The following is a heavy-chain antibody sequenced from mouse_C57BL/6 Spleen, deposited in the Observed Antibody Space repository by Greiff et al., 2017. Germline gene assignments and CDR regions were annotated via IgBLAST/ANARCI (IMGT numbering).Heavy chain of an antibody. Sequence: EVQLQPSGPELVKPGASVKISCKASGYSFTDYNMNWVKQSTGKSLEWIGVINPNYGTTSYNQKFKGKATLTVDQSSSTAYMTLNSLTSEDSAVYYGANAEEGCDGYCDVWGTGTTVTVSS. CDR3: ANAEEGCDGYCDV. J-gene: IGHJ1*03. D-gene: IGHD2-13*01. CDR1: GYSFTDYN. V-gene: IGHV1-39*01. CDR2: INPNYGTT.